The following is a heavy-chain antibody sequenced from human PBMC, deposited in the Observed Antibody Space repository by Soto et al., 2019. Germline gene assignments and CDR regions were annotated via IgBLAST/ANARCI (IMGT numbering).Heavy chain of an antibody. CDR3: TRRSVGAPPYYYYGMDV. D-gene: IGHD1-26*01. CDR1: GFTFSGSA. CDR2: IRSKANSYAT. Sequence: AGGSLRLSCTASGFTFSGSAMHWVRQASGKGLEWVGRIRSKANSYATAYAASVKGRFTISRDDSKNTAYLQMNSLKTEDTAVYYCTRRSVGAPPYYYYGMDVWGQGTTVTVSS. V-gene: IGHV3-73*01. J-gene: IGHJ6*02.